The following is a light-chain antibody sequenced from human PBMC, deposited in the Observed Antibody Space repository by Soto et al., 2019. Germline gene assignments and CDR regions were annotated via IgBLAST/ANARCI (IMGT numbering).Light chain of an antibody. J-gene: IGLJ1*01. V-gene: IGLV1-47*01. CDR3: AAWDDSLSGYV. CDR2: RNN. Sequence: QSLLTQPPSASGSPGQKVTISCSGSSSNIGDNYVYWHQQLPGTAPKLLIYRNNQRPSGVPDRFSGSKSGTSASLAISGLRSEDEADYYCAAWDDSLSGYVFGPGTKVPVL. CDR1: SSNIGDNY.